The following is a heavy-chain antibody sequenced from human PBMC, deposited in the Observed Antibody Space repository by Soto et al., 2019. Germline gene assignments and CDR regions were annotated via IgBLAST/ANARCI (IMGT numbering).Heavy chain of an antibody. D-gene: IGHD6-19*01. CDR3: ARAPGIAVAGHNYYYYGMDV. J-gene: IGHJ6*02. Sequence: PGGSLRLSCAASGFTFSSYEMNWVRQAPGKGLEWVSYISSSGSTIYYADSVKGRFTISRDNAKNSLYLQMNSLRAEDTAVYYCARAPGIAVAGHNYYYYGMDVWGQGTTVTVSS. CDR1: GFTFSSYE. CDR2: ISSSGSTI. V-gene: IGHV3-48*03.